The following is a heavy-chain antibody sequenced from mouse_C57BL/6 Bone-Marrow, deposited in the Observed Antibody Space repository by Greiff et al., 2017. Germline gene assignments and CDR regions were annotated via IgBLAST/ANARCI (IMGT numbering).Heavy chain of an antibody. J-gene: IGHJ4*01. D-gene: IGHD1-1*01. CDR1: GYTFTSYW. V-gene: IGHV1-55*01. CDR3: ARCYYYYAMDY. CDR2: IYPGSGST. Sequence: QVQLQQPGAELVKPGASVKMSCKASGYTFTSYWITWVKQRPGQGLEWIGDIYPGSGSTNYNEKFKSKATPTVDTSSSTAYMQLSSLTSEDSAVYYCARCYYYYAMDYWGQGTSVTVSS.